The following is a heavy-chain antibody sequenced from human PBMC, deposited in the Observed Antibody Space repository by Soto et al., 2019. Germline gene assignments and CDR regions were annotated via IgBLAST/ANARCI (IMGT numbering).Heavy chain of an antibody. V-gene: IGHV1-69*02. D-gene: IGHD2-8*01. J-gene: IGHJ4*02. Sequence: QIQLVQSGAEVKKPGSSVKVSCKASGGTFSSYTISWVRQAPGQGLEWMGRIIPILGIANYAQKFQGRVTITADKSTSTAYMELSSLRSEDTAVYYCASENGANPPKPSGYWGQGTLVTVSS. CDR3: ASENGANPPKPSGY. CDR2: IIPILGIA. CDR1: GGTFSSYT.